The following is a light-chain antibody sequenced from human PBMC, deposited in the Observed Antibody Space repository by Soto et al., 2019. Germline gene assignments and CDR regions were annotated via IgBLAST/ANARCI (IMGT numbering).Light chain of an antibody. J-gene: IGKJ1*01. Sequence: DIQMTQSPSSLSASVGDRVIITCQASQDFNNHLAWYQQKPGKVPNLLLWAASTLQSGVPPRFSGSGSGTDCTRTISRREPEDAATCYCQRYNRAPKTFGQGTKVEIK. CDR3: QRYNRAPKT. CDR1: QDFNNH. V-gene: IGKV1-27*01. CDR2: AAS.